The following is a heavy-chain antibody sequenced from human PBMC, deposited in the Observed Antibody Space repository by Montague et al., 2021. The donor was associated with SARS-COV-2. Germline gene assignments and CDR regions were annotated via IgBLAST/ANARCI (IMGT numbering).Heavy chain of an antibody. CDR3: ARQPGAYSGSLDFVP. D-gene: IGHD3-10*01. CDR2: VYPGDSET. Sequence: QSGAEAKKPGESLKISCKDSGSNFTNYWIGWVRQLPGKGLEWMGIVYPGDSETRYSPSFQGLVTISVDKSISTAFLQWSSLRASDTAMYYCARQPGAYSGSLDFVPWGQGTLVTVSS. J-gene: IGHJ5*02. V-gene: IGHV5-51*01. CDR1: GSNFTNYW.